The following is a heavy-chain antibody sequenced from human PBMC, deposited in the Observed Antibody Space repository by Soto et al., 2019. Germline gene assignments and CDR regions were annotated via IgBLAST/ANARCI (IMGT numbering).Heavy chain of an antibody. V-gene: IGHV1-69*06. CDR2: IIPSYDRT. CDR1: GAALKSFA. Sequence: QVLLLQSGSEVKKPGSSVKVSCKASGAALKSFAIHWWRQPPGQGLEYMGRIIPSYDRTKYAQKFQGRLTVTADIYTSTVYMELSSLRSEDTAVYYCARDPTNDYGDDTFDYWGQGTKVIVSS. D-gene: IGHD4-17*01. J-gene: IGHJ4*02. CDR3: ARDPTNDYGDDTFDY.